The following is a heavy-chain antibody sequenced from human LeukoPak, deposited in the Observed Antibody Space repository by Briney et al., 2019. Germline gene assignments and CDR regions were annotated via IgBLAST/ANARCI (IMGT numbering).Heavy chain of an antibody. CDR1: GVSISSYY. Sequence: SETLSLTCTVSGVSISSYYWSWIRQPAGKGLEWIGRIYTSGSTNYNPSLKSRVTMSVDTSKNQFSLKLSSVTAADTAVYYCARDRYYYDSSGARVGDYWGQGTLVTVSS. CDR3: ARDRYYYDSSGARVGDY. CDR2: IYTSGST. V-gene: IGHV4-4*07. J-gene: IGHJ4*02. D-gene: IGHD3-22*01.